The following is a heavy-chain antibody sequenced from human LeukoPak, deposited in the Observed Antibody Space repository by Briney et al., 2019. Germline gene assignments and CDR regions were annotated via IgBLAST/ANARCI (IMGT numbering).Heavy chain of an antibody. V-gene: IGHV1-18*01. CDR3: ARRFNYYDSSGYHQGFYFDY. CDR2: ISAY. D-gene: IGHD3-22*01. J-gene: IGHJ4*02. CDR1: GYTFTSYG. Sequence: ASVKVSCKASGYTFTSYGINWARQAPGQGLEWMGWISAYAQKFQGRVTMTIDTSTGTAYMELRSLRSDDTAVYYCARRFNYYDSSGYHQGFYFDYWGLGTLVTVSS.